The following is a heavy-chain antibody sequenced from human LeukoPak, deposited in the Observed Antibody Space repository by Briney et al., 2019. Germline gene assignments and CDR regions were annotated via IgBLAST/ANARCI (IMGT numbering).Heavy chain of an antibody. D-gene: IGHD5-18*01. V-gene: IGHV3-21*01. CDR2: ISSSSSYI. CDR3: ARYTARDAFDI. J-gene: IGHJ3*02. Sequence: GGSLRLSCAASGFTFSSYSMTWVRQAPGKGLEWVSSISSSSSYIYYADSVKGRFTISRDNAKNSLYLQMNSLRAEDTAVYYCARYTARDAFDIWGQGTMVTVSS. CDR1: GFTFSSYS.